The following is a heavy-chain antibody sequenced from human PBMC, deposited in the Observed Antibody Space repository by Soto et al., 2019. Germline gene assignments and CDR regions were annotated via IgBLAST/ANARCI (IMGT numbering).Heavy chain of an antibody. J-gene: IGHJ5*02. V-gene: IGHV4-34*01. CDR1: GGSFSGYY. D-gene: IGHD3-16*02. CDR3: ARVVTPWGSYRLNWFDP. Sequence: SETLSLTCAVYGGSFSGYYWSWIRQPPGKGLEWIGEINHSGSTNYNPSLKSRVTISVDTSKNQFSLKLSSVTAADTAVYYCARVVTPWGSYRLNWFDPWGQGTLVTVPQ. CDR2: INHSGST.